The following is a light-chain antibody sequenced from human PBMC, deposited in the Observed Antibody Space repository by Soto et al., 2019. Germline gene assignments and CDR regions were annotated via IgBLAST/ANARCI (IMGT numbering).Light chain of an antibody. J-gene: IGLJ1*01. Sequence: LSQPASVSGSPGQSITVSCTGTSSGVGGYNYVSWYQQHPGKAPKLMIYDVSNRSSGVSNRFSGSKSGNTASLTISGLQAEDEADYYCSSYTSSSTLYVFGTGTKVTVL. CDR3: SSYTSSSTLYV. V-gene: IGLV2-14*01. CDR2: DVS. CDR1: SSGVGGYNY.